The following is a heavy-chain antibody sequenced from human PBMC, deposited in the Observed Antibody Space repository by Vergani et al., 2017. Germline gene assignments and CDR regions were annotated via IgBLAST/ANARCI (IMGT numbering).Heavy chain of an antibody. D-gene: IGHD5-18*01. CDR1: GFTFGDYA. J-gene: IGHJ6*02. CDR2: IRSKAYGGTT. V-gene: IGHV3-49*05. CDR3: ATDDSYGEWSV. Sequence: EVQLVESGGGLVKPGRSLRLSCTASGFTFGDYAMSWFRQAPGKGLEWVGFIRSKAYGGTTEYAASVKGRFTISRDDSKSIAYLQMNSLKTEDTAVYYCATDDSYGEWSVWGQGTTVTVSS.